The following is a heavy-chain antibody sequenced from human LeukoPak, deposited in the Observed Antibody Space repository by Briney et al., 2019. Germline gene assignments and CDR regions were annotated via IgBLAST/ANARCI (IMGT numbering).Heavy chain of an antibody. Sequence: PSETLSLTCTVSGGSISSYYWSWIRQPPGKGLEWIGYIYYSGSTNYNPSLKSRVTISVDTSKKQFSLKLSSVTAADTAVYYCGRDLPRPEIGAAASHWFDPWGQGTLVSVSS. CDR1: GGSISSYY. CDR2: IYYSGST. D-gene: IGHD6-13*01. J-gene: IGHJ5*02. V-gene: IGHV4-59*01. CDR3: GRDLPRPEIGAAASHWFDP.